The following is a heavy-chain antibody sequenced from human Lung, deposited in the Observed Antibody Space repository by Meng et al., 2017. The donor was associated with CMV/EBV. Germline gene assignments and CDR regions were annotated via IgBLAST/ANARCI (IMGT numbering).Heavy chain of an antibody. Sequence: GESLEISWAASGFNFSTYWMNWVRQAPGKGVEWVASIKKDGSEIYYVDPVKGRFTNSRDNAKKSLYLQMDSLRAEDTAVYYCATYGWTPDYWGQGTLVTVSS. J-gene: IGHJ4*02. CDR3: ATYGWTPDY. CDR1: GFNFSTYW. V-gene: IGHV3-7*01. CDR2: IKKDGSEI. D-gene: IGHD2-8*02.